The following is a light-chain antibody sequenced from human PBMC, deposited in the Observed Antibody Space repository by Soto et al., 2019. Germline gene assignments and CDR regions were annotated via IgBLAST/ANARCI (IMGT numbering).Light chain of an antibody. Sequence: ALAQPPSASGSPGQSVTISCTGTSSDVGGYIFVSWYQQHPGKVPKLIIYDVNKRPSGVPDRFSGSKYGNTASLTVSGLQAEDEGDYYCVSFAGGTYVFGTGTKVTVL. V-gene: IGLV2-8*01. CDR3: VSFAGGTYV. CDR1: SSDVGGYIF. J-gene: IGLJ1*01. CDR2: DVN.